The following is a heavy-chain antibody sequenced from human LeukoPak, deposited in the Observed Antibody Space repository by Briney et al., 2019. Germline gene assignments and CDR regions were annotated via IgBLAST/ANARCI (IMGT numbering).Heavy chain of an antibody. Sequence: GSLRLSCAASGFTVSSNYMSWVRQPPGKGLEWIGSIHYSSGRTYYNPSLKSRVTISVDKSKNQFSLKLSSVTAADTAVYYCARPDFEDYFDYWGQGTLVTVSS. D-gene: IGHD3-9*01. J-gene: IGHJ4*02. V-gene: IGHV4-39*01. CDR2: IHYSSGRT. CDR1: GFTVSSNY. CDR3: ARPDFEDYFDY.